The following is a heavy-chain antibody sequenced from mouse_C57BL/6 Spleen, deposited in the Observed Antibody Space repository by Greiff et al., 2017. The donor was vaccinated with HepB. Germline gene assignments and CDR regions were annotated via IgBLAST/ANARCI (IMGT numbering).Heavy chain of an antibody. CDR3: ARSKSVVPYWYFDV. D-gene: IGHD1-1*01. Sequence: VQLQQPGAELVRPGTSVKLSCKASGYNFTSYWMHWVKQRPGQGLEWIGVIDPSDSYTNYNQKFKGKATLTVDTSSSTAYMQLSSLTSEDSAVYYCARSKSVVPYWYFDVWGTGTTVTVSS. J-gene: IGHJ1*03. CDR1: GYNFTSYW. V-gene: IGHV1-59*01. CDR2: IDPSDSYT.